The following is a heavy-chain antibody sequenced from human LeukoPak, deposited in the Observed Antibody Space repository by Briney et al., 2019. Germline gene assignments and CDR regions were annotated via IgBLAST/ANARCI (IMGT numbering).Heavy chain of an antibody. CDR2: IHYSGST. CDR1: GGSISGYY. V-gene: IGHV4-59*01. D-gene: IGHD6-19*01. J-gene: IGHJ4*02. CDR3: ARGGWYEDY. Sequence: SETLSLTCTVSGGSISGYYWSWLRQPPGKGLEWIGYIHYSGSTDYNPSLKSRVTISVDTSKNQFSLKLSSVTAADTAVYYCARGGWYEDYWGQGTLVTVSS.